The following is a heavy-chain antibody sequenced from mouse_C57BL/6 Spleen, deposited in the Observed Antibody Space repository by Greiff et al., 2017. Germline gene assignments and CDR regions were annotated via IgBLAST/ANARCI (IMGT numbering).Heavy chain of an antibody. CDR3: ARSSYDYDPAWFAY. D-gene: IGHD2-4*01. J-gene: IGHJ3*01. Sequence: QVQLQQPGAELVMPGASVTLSCKASGYTFTSYWMHWVKQRPGQGLEWIGEIDPSDSYTNYNQKFKGKSTLTVDKSSSTAYMQLSSLTSEDSAVYYCARSSYDYDPAWFAYGGQGTLVTVSA. CDR2: IDPSDSYT. V-gene: IGHV1-69*01. CDR1: GYTFTSYW.